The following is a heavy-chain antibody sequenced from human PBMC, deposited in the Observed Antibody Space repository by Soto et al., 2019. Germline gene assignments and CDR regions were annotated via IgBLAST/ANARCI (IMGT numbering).Heavy chain of an antibody. D-gene: IGHD1-1*01. CDR2: IYATGTT. CDR1: GASISGSC. Sequence: PSETLSLTCTVSGASISGSCWSWIRKSAGKGLEWIGRIYATGTTDYNPSLKSRVMMSVDTSKKQFSLKLRSVTAADTAVYYCVRDGTKTLRDWFDPWGQGISVTVSS. J-gene: IGHJ5*02. V-gene: IGHV4-4*07. CDR3: VRDGTKTLRDWFDP.